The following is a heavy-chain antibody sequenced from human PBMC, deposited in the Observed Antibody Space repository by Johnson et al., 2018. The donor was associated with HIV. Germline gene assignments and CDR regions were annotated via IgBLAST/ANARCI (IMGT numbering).Heavy chain of an antibody. Sequence: VQLVESGGGLVQPGRSLRLSCAASGFTFDDYAMHWVRQAPGKGLEWVSGISWNSGSIGYVDSVKGRFTISRDNAKNSLYLQMTSLRAEDTAVYYCARAQHTYSHPSAFDSWGQGTMVTVSS. CDR2: ISWNSGSI. CDR3: ARAQHTYSHPSAFDS. CDR1: GFTFDDYA. D-gene: IGHD2-21*01. V-gene: IGHV3-9*01. J-gene: IGHJ3*02.